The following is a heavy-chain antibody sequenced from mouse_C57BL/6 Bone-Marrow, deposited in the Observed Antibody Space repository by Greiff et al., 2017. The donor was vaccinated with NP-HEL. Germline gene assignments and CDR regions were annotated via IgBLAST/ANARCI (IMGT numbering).Heavy chain of an antibody. Sequence: EVHLVESGGGLVQPGGSLKLSCAASGFTFSDYGMAWVRQAPRKGPEWVAFISNLAYSIYYADTVTGRFTISRENAKNTLYLEMSSLRSEDTAMYYCATLLRPYYAMDYWGQGTSVTVSS. J-gene: IGHJ4*01. D-gene: IGHD1-2*01. CDR2: ISNLAYSI. V-gene: IGHV5-15*01. CDR3: ATLLRPYYAMDY. CDR1: GFTFSDYG.